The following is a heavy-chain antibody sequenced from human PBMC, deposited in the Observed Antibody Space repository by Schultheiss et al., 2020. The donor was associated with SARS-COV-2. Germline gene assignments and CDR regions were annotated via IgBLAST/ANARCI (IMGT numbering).Heavy chain of an antibody. CDR1: GFTFSSYE. Sequence: GESLKISCAASGFTFSSYEMNWVRQAPGKGLEWVSYISSSGSTIYYADSVKGRFTISRDNAKNSLYLQMNSLRVEDTAVYYCARDQGGNYYDTSGYPYGMDVWGQGTTVTVSS. V-gene: IGHV3-48*03. CDR2: ISSSGSTI. J-gene: IGHJ6*02. D-gene: IGHD3-22*01. CDR3: ARDQGGNYYDTSGYPYGMDV.